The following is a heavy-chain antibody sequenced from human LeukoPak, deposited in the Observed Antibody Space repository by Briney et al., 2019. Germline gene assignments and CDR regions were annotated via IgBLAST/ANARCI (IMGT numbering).Heavy chain of an antibody. CDR2: INPNSGGT. CDR1: GYTFTGYY. Sequence: ASVKVSCKASGYTFTGYYMHWVRQAPGQGLEWMGWINPNSGGTNYAQKFQGRVTMTRDTSISTAYMELSSLRSDDTAVYYCARVGYCSGGSCPYYYDLWGQGTLVTVSS. D-gene: IGHD2-15*01. J-gene: IGHJ4*02. CDR3: ARVGYCSGGSCPYYYDL. V-gene: IGHV1-2*02.